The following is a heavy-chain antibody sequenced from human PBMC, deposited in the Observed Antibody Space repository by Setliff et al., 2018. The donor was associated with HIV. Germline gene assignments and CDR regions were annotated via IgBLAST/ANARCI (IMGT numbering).Heavy chain of an antibody. J-gene: IGHJ4*02. D-gene: IGHD1-26*01. CDR1: GFRFRSYW. V-gene: IGHV3-7*01. CDR3: ARWGSGSYERVFDY. CDR2: VKQDGTET. Sequence: GGSLRLSCAASGFRFRSYWMSWVRQAPGKGLESVANVKQDGTETLYVDSVKGRFTISRDNANNLVYLQMSSLRVEDTAVYFCARWGSGSYERVFDYWGQGMLVTVSS.